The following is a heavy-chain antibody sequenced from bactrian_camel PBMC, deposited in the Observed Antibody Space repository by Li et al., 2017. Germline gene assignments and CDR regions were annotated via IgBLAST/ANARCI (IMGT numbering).Heavy chain of an antibody. J-gene: IGHJ4*01. CDR1: GSTRNC. CDR2: IDIDGNT. CDR3: AAEDPRGTVGTITFAGGVGTRVGLQCITS. V-gene: IGHV3S53*01. D-gene: IGHD5*01. Sequence: HVQLVESGGGSMQAGGSLRLSCTVSGSTRNCMGWFRQAPGKEREGVAGIDIDGNTDYADSVKGRFTISKDNAKNTLYLEMSSLKPEDSAIYYCAAEDPRGTVGTITFAGGVGTRVGLQCITSGARGPRSPSP.